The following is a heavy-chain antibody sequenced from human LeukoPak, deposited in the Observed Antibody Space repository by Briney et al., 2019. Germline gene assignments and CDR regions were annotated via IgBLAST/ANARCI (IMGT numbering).Heavy chain of an antibody. V-gene: IGHV1-18*01. CDR2: ISAYNGNT. Sequence: ASVKVSCKASGYTFTSYGISWVRQAPGQGLEWMGWISAYNGNTNYAQKLQGRVTMTTDTSTSTAYMELRSLRSDDTAVYYCARDPQAAMFTLCDYWGQGTLVTVSS. J-gene: IGHJ4*02. CDR1: GYTFTSYG. D-gene: IGHD5-18*01. CDR3: ARDPQAAMFTLCDY.